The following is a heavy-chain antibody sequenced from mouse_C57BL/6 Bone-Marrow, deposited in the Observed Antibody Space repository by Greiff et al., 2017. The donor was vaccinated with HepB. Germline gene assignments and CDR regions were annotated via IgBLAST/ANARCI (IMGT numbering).Heavy chain of an antibody. CDR1: GFTFSSYA. CDR2: ISDGGSYT. CDR3: ARDRGVTTDFDY. J-gene: IGHJ2*01. V-gene: IGHV5-4*01. Sequence: EVQLVESGGGLVKPGGSLKLSCAASGFTFSSYAMSWVRQTPEKRLEWVATISDGGSYTYYPDNVKGRFTISRDNAKNNLYLQMSHLKSEDTAMYYCARDRGVTTDFDYWGQGTTLTVSS. D-gene: IGHD2-2*01.